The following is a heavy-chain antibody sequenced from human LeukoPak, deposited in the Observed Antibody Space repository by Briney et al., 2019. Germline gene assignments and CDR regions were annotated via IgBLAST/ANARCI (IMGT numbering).Heavy chain of an antibody. CDR3: ARESFAARWD. J-gene: IGHJ4*02. Sequence: GGSLRLSCAASGFTFSSYWMSRVRQAPGKGLEWVANIKQDGSQKYYVDSVKGRFTISRDNANNLLYLQMNSLRAEDTAVYYCARESFAARWDWGQGTLVTVSS. CDR1: GFTFSSYW. D-gene: IGHD6-6*01. V-gene: IGHV3-7*01. CDR2: IKQDGSQK.